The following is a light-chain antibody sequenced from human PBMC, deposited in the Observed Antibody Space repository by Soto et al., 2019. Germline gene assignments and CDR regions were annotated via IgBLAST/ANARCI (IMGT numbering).Light chain of an antibody. CDR3: QQYNDWPLT. V-gene: IGKV3-15*01. J-gene: IGKJ5*01. Sequence: EIVLTQSPVTLSVSPGERATLSCRASQSVGSHLAWYQQKPGQGPRLLIYHASTRATGVPARFSGSGSGTELTLTISSLQSEDFAVYYCQQYNDWPLTFGQGTRLEIK. CDR1: QSVGSH. CDR2: HAS.